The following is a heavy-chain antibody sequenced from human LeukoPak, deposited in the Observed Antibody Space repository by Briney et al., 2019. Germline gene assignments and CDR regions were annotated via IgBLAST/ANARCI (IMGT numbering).Heavy chain of an antibody. V-gene: IGHV3-7*01. CDR3: ARTWTYARH. Sequence: GGSLRLSCAASGFAFGSFSMGWVRQAPGKGLEYVAHIKEDESEIFYVDSVKGRFTISRDNAKNSLYLQMNSLGAEDTAIYHCARTWTYARHWGQGALVTVSS. CDR1: GFAFGSFS. CDR2: IKEDESEI. D-gene: IGHD3/OR15-3a*01. J-gene: IGHJ4*02.